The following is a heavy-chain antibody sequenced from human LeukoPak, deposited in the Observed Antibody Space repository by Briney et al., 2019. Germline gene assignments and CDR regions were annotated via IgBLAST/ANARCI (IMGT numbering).Heavy chain of an antibody. J-gene: IGHJ3*02. D-gene: IGHD2-21*01. CDR3: ASSIPARYFDAFDI. CDR2: TYYRSKWYN. Sequence: QTLSLTCAISGDSVSSNSGAWNWIRQSPSRGLEWLGRTYYRSKWYNDYAVSVKSRITINPDTSKNQFSLQLNSVTPEDTAVYYCASSIPARYFDAFDIWGQGTMVTVSS. V-gene: IGHV6-1*01. CDR1: GDSVSSNSGA.